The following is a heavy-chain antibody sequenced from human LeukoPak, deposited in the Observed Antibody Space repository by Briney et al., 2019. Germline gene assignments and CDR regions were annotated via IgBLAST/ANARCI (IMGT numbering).Heavy chain of an antibody. CDR1: GFSMSVYW. V-gene: IGHV3-7*01. D-gene: IGHD3-22*01. J-gene: IGHJ4*02. CDR3: ARDWGAYYHFFDY. CDR2: IKQDGSER. Sequence: GGSLRLSCEASGFSMSVYWMSWVRQAPGKGLEWVGNIKQDGSERNYVDSVKGRFTISRDNAKKSLYLQMNSLRAEDTAVYYCARDWGAYYHFFDYWGQGSLVTVSS.